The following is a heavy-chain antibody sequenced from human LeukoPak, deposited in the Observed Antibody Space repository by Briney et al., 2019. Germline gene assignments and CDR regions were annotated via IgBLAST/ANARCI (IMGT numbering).Heavy chain of an antibody. V-gene: IGHV3-30-3*02. CDR3: AKLESGYGAFDI. CDR2: ISYDGSNK. D-gene: IGHD3-3*01. CDR1: GFTFSSYA. J-gene: IGHJ3*02. Sequence: HPGGSLRLSCAASGFTFSSYAMHWVRQAPGKGLEWVAVISYDGSNKYYADSVKGRFTISRDNSKNTLYLQMNSLRAEDTAVYYCAKLESGYGAFDIWGQGTMVTVSS.